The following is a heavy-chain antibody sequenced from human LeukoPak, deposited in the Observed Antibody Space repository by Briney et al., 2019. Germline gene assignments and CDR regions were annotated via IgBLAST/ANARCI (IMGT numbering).Heavy chain of an antibody. Sequence: GGSLRLSCAASGFTFSSYGMHWVRQAPGKGLEWVAFIRYDGSNKYYADSVKGRFTISRDNSKNTLYLQMNSLRAEDTAVYYCAKEPVAGSYSPSPPDYWGQGTLVTVSS. CDR2: IRYDGSNK. CDR1: GFTFSSYG. V-gene: IGHV3-30*02. J-gene: IGHJ4*02. D-gene: IGHD1-26*01. CDR3: AKEPVAGSYSPSPPDY.